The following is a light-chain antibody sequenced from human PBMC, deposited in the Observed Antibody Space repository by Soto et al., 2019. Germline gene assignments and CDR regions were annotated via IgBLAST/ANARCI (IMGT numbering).Light chain of an antibody. CDR3: SSYTTTGSVV. CDR1: SSDVGGYNY. J-gene: IGLJ2*01. CDR2: EVS. V-gene: IGLV2-14*01. Sequence: HSALTQPASVSGSPGQSITISCTGTSSDVGGYNYVSWYQQHPDKAPKLMIYEVSDRPSGVSNRFSGSKSGNTASLTISRLQAEDEADYYCSSYTTTGSVVFGGGTQLTVL.